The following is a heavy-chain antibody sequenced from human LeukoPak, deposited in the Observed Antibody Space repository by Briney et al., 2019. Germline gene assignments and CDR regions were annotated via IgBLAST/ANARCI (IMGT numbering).Heavy chain of an antibody. CDR3: AKAGYSSGWRNFDY. D-gene: IGHD6-19*01. V-gene: IGHV3-30*18. CDR2: ISYDGSNK. Sequence: GGSLRLSCAASGFTFSSYGMHRVRQAPGKGLEWVAVISYDGSNKLYEDSVKGRFTISRDNSKNTLYLQMSSLRAEDTAVYYCAKAGYSSGWRNFDYWGQGTLVTVSS. J-gene: IGHJ4*02. CDR1: GFTFSSYG.